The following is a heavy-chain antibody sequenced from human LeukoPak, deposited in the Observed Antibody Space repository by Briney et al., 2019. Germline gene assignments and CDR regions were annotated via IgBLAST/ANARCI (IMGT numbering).Heavy chain of an antibody. CDR2: IYWDDDK. CDR3: ARYYDSSGYYYNFDY. J-gene: IGHJ4*02. V-gene: IGHV2-5*02. CDR1: GFSLSTSGGG. D-gene: IGHD3-22*01. Sequence: ASGPTLLKPTQTLTLTCTFSGFSLSTSGGGVGWIRQPPGKALEWLSLIYWDDDKRYSPSLKSRLTITKDTSKNQMVLTMTNMDPVDTATYYCARYYDSSGYYYNFDYWGQGTLVTVSS.